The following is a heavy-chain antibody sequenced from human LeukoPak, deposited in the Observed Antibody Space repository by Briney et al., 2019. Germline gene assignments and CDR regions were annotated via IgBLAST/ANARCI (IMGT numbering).Heavy chain of an antibody. CDR1: GFTFSDQH. Sequence: GGSLRLSCAASGFTFSDQHIDWVRQAPGKGLEWVSVIYSGGSTYYADSVKGRFTISRDNSKNTLYLQMNSLRAEDTAVYYCARENKVRGVTYSFDYWGQGTLVTVSS. D-gene: IGHD3-10*01. J-gene: IGHJ4*02. CDR3: ARENKVRGVTYSFDY. CDR2: IYSGGST. V-gene: IGHV3-53*01.